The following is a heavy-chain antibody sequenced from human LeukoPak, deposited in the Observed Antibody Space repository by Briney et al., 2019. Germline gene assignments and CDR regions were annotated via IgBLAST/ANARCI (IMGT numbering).Heavy chain of an antibody. J-gene: IGHJ5*02. D-gene: IGHD2-2*01. CDR3: ARAPPGIVVVPAAHGWFDP. Sequence: ASVKVSCKASGYTFTSYYMHWVRQAPGQGLEWMGIINPSGGSTSYAQKFQGRVTMTRDTSISTAYMELSRLRSDDTAVYYCARAPPGIVVVPAAHGWFDPWGQGTLVTVSS. CDR2: INPSGGST. V-gene: IGHV1-46*01. CDR1: GYTFTSYY.